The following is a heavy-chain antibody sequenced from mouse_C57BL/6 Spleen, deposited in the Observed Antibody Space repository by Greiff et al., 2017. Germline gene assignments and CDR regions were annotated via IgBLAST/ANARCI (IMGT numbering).Heavy chain of an antibody. CDR1: GYTFTSYW. V-gene: IGHV1-64*01. CDR3: ARCEGYDGFDY. Sequence: VQLQQPGAELVKPGASVKLSCKASGYTFTSYWMHWVKQRPGQGLEWIGMIHPNSGSTNYNEKFKSKATLTVDKSSSTAYMQLSSLTSEDSAVYYCARCEGYDGFDYWGQGTTLTVSS. D-gene: IGHD2-2*01. J-gene: IGHJ2*01. CDR2: IHPNSGST.